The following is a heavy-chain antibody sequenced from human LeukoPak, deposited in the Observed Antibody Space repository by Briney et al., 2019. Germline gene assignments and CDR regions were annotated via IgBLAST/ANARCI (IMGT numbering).Heavy chain of an antibody. CDR2: INHTGGT. Sequence: SETLSLTCAVYGGSFSGYYWTWIRQSPGKGLEWIGEINHTGGTNYNPSLKSRVTISVDTSKNQFSLRLSSVTAADTAVYYCAKGPMPRGFDYWGQGTLVTVSS. CDR1: GGSFSGYY. J-gene: IGHJ4*02. V-gene: IGHV4-34*01. D-gene: IGHD3-10*01. CDR3: AKGPMPRGFDY.